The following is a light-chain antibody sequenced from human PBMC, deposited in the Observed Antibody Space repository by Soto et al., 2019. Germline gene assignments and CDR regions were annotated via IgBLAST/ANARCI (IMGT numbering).Light chain of an antibody. Sequence: QSALTQPTSASGSPGQSVTISCTGTSSDVGGYNYVSWYQHHPGKAPKLIIYEVYKRPSGVPVRFSGSKSGNTAALTVSGLQAEDEADYYCRSYVGTNSYVFGTGTKLTVL. CDR3: RSYVGTNSYV. CDR1: SSDVGGYNY. V-gene: IGLV2-8*01. CDR2: EVY. J-gene: IGLJ1*01.